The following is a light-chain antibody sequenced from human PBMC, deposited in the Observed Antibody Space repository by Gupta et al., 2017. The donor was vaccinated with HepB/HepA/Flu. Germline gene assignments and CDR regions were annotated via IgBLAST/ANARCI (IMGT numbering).Light chain of an antibody. CDR2: GAS. CDR1: HSISAY. V-gene: IGKV1-39*01. Sequence: DIQMTQSPSSLSASVGDRVTITCRASHSISAYLNWYQQKPGRAPRLLIYGASNLQTGVPSRFSGSGSGTDFTLTISRLQPEDVATFYCQQSYIIPHTFGQGTKVEI. J-gene: IGKJ2*01. CDR3: QQSYIIPHT.